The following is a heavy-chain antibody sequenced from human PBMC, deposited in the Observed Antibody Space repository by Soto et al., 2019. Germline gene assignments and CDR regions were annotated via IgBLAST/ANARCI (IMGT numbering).Heavy chain of an antibody. J-gene: IGHJ3*02. CDR1: GGSISSYY. D-gene: IGHD6-13*01. CDR2: IYYSGST. CDR3: AGTRPYSSSWYSHYVNAFDI. V-gene: IGHV4-59*08. Sequence: QVQLQESGPGLVKPSETLSLTCTVSGGSISSYYWSWIRQPPGKGLEWIGYIYYSGSTNYNPSLKSRVTLSVDTSKNQFSLQLSSVTAADTAVYYCAGTRPYSSSWYSHYVNAFDIWGQGTMVTVSS.